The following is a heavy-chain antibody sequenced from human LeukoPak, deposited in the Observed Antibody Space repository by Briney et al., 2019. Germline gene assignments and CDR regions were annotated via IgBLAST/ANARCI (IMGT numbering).Heavy chain of an antibody. CDR3: ARDSSGWMGWFDP. CDR2: IYYSGST. Sequence: SETLSLTCTVSGGSISSESYYWGWIRQPPGKGLEWIGYIYYSGSTNYNPSLKSRVTISVDTSKNQFSLKLSSVTAADTAVYYCARDSSGWMGWFDPWGQGTLVTVSS. D-gene: IGHD6-19*01. J-gene: IGHJ5*02. V-gene: IGHV4-61*01. CDR1: GGSISSESYY.